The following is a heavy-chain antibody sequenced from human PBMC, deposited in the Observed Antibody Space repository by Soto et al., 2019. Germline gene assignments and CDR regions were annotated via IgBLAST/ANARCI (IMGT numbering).Heavy chain of an antibody. CDR2: ISYDGRNK. J-gene: IGHJ4*02. D-gene: IGHD2-21*01. CDR3: GKLLSIRGLGDFDY. V-gene: IGHV3-30*18. CDR1: GFTFSTYG. Sequence: QVLLVESGGGVVQPGRSLRLSCAASGFTFSTYGMHWVRQAPGKGLEWVANISYDGRNKFYADSVKGRFTISRDNSKNTLYLEVDSGRAEDTEVYYCGKLLSIRGLGDFDYWGQGTLVSVS.